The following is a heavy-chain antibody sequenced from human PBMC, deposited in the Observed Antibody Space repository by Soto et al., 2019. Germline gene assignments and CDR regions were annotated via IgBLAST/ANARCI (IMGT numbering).Heavy chain of an antibody. Sequence: ASVKVSCKASGYTFTGYYMHCVRQAPEQGLEWMGWINPNSGGTNYAQKFQGWVTMTRDTSISTAYMELSRLRSDDTAVYYCARGGRWLWFEVSQSHQTSSVYFGYWGQETLFTV. D-gene: IGHD5-18*01. CDR1: GYTFTGYY. V-gene: IGHV1-2*04. CDR3: ARGGRWLWFEVSQSHQTSSVYFGY. CDR2: INPNSGGT. J-gene: IGHJ4*02.